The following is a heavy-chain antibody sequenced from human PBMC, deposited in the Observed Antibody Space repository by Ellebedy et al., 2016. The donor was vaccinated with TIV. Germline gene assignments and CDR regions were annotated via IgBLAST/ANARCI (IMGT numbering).Heavy chain of an antibody. Sequence: GGSLRLSCAASGFTFSSYGMHWVRQAPGKGLEWVAGMLYDGNDEYYADSVKGRFTIFRDSSKRTLYLQMNSLRTEDTAVYYCAKDLGRWLQYFDSWGQGTLVTVSS. CDR3: AKDLGRWLQYFDS. V-gene: IGHV3-30*18. CDR1: GFTFSSYG. J-gene: IGHJ4*02. CDR2: MLYDGNDE. D-gene: IGHD5-24*01.